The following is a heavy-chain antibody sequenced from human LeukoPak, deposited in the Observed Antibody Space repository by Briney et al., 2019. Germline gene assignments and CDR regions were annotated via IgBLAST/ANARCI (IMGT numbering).Heavy chain of an antibody. V-gene: IGHV4-34*01. CDR3: AGGRYNWNYVPYYYYGMDV. CDR1: GGSFSGHY. J-gene: IGHJ6*02. D-gene: IGHD1-7*01. Sequence: KASETLSLTCAVYGGSFSGHYWSWIRQPPGKGLEWIGEINHSGSTNYNPSLKSRVTISVDTSKNQFSLKLSSVTAADTAVYYCAGGRYNWNYVPYYYYGMDVWGQGTTVTVSS. CDR2: INHSGST.